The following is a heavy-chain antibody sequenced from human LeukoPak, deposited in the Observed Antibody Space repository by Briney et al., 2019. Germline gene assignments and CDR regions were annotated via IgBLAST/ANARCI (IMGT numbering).Heavy chain of an antibody. CDR2: ISAYNGNT. J-gene: IGHJ3*02. CDR1: GYTFTSYG. V-gene: IGHV1-18*01. Sequence: ASVKVSCKASGYTFTSYGISWVRQAPGQGLEWMGWISAYNGNTNYAQKLQGRVTMTTDTSTSTAYMELRSLRSDDTAVYYCLTSGSYRRAFDIWGQGTMVTVPS. CDR3: LTSGSYRRAFDI. D-gene: IGHD1-26*01.